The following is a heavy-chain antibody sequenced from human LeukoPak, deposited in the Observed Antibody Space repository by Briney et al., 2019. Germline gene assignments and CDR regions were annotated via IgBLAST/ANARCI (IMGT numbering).Heavy chain of an antibody. D-gene: IGHD4-11*01. J-gene: IGHJ4*02. Sequence: SETLSLTCTVSGGSISSYYWSWIRQPPGKGLEWIGCLYYSGSTNYNPSLKSRVTISVDTSKNQLSLKLSSVTAADTAVYYCARRSFYSNYCHFDYWGQGTLVTVSS. CDR2: LYYSGST. CDR1: GGSISSYY. V-gene: IGHV4-59*08. CDR3: ARRSFYSNYCHFDY.